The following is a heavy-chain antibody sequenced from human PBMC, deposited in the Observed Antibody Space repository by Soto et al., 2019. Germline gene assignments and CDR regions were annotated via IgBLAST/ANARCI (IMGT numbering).Heavy chain of an antibody. D-gene: IGHD4-17*01. Sequence: SQTLSLTCAISGDSVSSNSATWNWIRPSPSRGLEWLGRTYYRSKWYNDYAVSVKSRITINPDTSKNQFSLQMNSVTPEDTAVYYCARANYGGNQGAFDIWGQGTMVTVSS. J-gene: IGHJ3*02. CDR2: TYYRSKWYN. CDR3: ARANYGGNQGAFDI. V-gene: IGHV6-1*01. CDR1: GDSVSSNSAT.